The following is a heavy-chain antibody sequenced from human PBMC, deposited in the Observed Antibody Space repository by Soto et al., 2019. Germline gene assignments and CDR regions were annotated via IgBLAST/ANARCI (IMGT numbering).Heavy chain of an antibody. CDR1: GGSISSYY. CDR2: IYYSGST. D-gene: IGHD3-10*01. Sequence: QVQLQESGPGLVKPSETLSLTCTVSGGSISSYYWSWIRQPPGKGLEWIGYIYYSGSTNYNPSLKRRVTISVDTSKNPFSLKLSSVTAADTAVYYCARDQVGSGSYYHDYWGQGTLVTVSS. CDR3: ARDQVGSGSYYHDY. V-gene: IGHV4-59*01. J-gene: IGHJ4*02.